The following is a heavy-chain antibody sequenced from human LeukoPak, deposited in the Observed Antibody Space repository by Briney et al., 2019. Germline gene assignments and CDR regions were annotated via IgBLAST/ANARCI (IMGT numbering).Heavy chain of an antibody. CDR3: AKDQGYQLPPDAFDI. J-gene: IGHJ3*02. CDR1: GFTFSSYG. Sequence: GGSLRLSCAASGFTFSSYGMHWVRQAPGKGLEWVAFIRYDGSNKYYADSVKGRFTISRDNSKNTLYLQMNSLRAEDTAVYYCAKDQGYQLPPDAFDIWGQGTMVTVSS. CDR2: IRYDGSNK. D-gene: IGHD2-2*01. V-gene: IGHV3-30*02.